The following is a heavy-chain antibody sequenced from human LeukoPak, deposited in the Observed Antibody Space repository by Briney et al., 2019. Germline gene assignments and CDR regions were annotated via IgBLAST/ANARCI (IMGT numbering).Heavy chain of an antibody. Sequence: SSETLSLTCTVSGGSISSYYWSWIRQPPGKGLEWIGYIYYSGSTNYNPSLKSRVTISVDTSKNQFSLKLSSVTAADTAVYYCARGRDLRPRGDYYYYYMDVWGKGTTVTVSS. CDR2: IYYSGST. V-gene: IGHV4-59*01. CDR3: ARGRDLRPRGDYYYYYMDV. J-gene: IGHJ6*03. CDR1: GGSISSYY. D-gene: IGHD3-10*01.